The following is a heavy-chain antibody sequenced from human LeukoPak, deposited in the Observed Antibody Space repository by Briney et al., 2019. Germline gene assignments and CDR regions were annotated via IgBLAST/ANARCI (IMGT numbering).Heavy chain of an antibody. CDR1: GGSISSYY. Sequence: SETLSLTCTVSGGSISSYYWSWIRQPPRKGLEWIGYIYYSGSTNYNPSLKSRVTISVDTSKNQFSLKLSSVTAADTAVYYCARSELGWFDPWGQGTLVTVSS. D-gene: IGHD2/OR15-2a*01. CDR3: ARSELGWFDP. CDR2: IYYSGST. J-gene: IGHJ5*02. V-gene: IGHV4-59*08.